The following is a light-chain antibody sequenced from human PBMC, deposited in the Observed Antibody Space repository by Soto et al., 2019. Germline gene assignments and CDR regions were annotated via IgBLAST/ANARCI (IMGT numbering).Light chain of an antibody. CDR3: QQYGSSPRT. J-gene: IGKJ2*01. CDR2: GGS. V-gene: IGKV3-20*01. CDR1: QSLSSGQ. Sequence: DMVLTQSPGTLSLSPGERATLSCRASQSLSSGQLVWYQQKPGQAHRLLIYGGSSRATGITSRFSGRGSGTDFTLTISRLEPEDFAVYFCQQYGSSPRTFGQGTKLEIK.